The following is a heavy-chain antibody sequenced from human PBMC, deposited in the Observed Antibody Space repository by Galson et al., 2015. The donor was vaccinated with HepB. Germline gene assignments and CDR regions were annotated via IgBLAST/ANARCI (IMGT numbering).Heavy chain of an antibody. J-gene: IGHJ6*02. CDR1: GFTFSSYA. D-gene: IGHD1-26*01. V-gene: IGHV3-23*01. CDR2: ISGSGGST. Sequence: SLRLSCAASGFTFSSYAMSWVRQAPGKGLEWVSAISGSGGSTYYADSVKGRFTISRDNSKNTLYLQMNSLRAEDTAVYYCAKAGYDSGSYQGYYGMDVWGQGTTVTVSS. CDR3: AKAGYDSGSYQGYYGMDV.